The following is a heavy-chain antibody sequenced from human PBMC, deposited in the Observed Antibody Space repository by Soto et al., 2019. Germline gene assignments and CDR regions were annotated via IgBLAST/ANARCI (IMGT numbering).Heavy chain of an antibody. Sequence: ASVKVSCKASGYTFTSYGISWVRQAPGQGLEWMGWISAYNGNTNYAQKLQGRVTMTTDTSTSTAYMELSSLRSEDSAIYYCATSVNSAMAFDYWGRGTLVTVSS. V-gene: IGHV1-18*01. D-gene: IGHD5-18*01. CDR3: ATSVNSAMAFDY. CDR2: ISAYNGNT. CDR1: GYTFTSYG. J-gene: IGHJ4*02.